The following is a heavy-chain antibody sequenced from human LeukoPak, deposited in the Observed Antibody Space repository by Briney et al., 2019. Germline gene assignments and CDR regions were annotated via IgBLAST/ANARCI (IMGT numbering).Heavy chain of an antibody. CDR3: ANTYYAFWSGSF. Sequence: GGSLRLSCAASGFTFSSYGIHWVRQAPGKGLEWVTVISYDESKKYYADFVKGRFTISRDNSKNTVYLQMNSLRAEDTAVYYCANTYYAFWSGSFWGQGTLVTVSS. J-gene: IGHJ4*02. D-gene: IGHD3-3*01. CDR1: GFTFSSYG. V-gene: IGHV3-30-3*01. CDR2: ISYDESKK.